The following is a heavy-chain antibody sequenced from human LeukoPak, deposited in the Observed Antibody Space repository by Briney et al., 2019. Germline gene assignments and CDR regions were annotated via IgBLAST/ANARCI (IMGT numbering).Heavy chain of an antibody. J-gene: IGHJ4*02. CDR1: GFAFSSQA. Sequence: PGGSLRLSCAASGFAFSSQAMGWVRQAPGKGLEWVSVISDSGTITYYADSVKGRFTISRDNSKNTLFLHMNSLRAEDTAVYYCAKDARRTSGWYFFDYWGQGTLVTVSS. D-gene: IGHD6-19*01. CDR3: AKDARRTSGWYFFDY. CDR2: ISDSGTIT. V-gene: IGHV3-23*01.